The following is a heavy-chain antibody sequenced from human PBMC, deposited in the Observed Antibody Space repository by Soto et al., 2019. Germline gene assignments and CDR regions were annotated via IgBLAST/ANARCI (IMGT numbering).Heavy chain of an antibody. J-gene: IGHJ4*02. CDR3: ARLVVAGITYYFGS. V-gene: IGHV2-5*02. CDR1: GFSLSSTGVG. CDR2: ICWDDDK. D-gene: IGHD6-6*01. Sequence: QITLKESGPTLVKPTQTLTLTCTFSGFSLSSTGVGVGWIRQPPGKALEWLTFICWDDDKRYSPSLKSSLTTTKDTFKNPVVLTLNNLDPVDTATYYCARLVVAGITYYFGSWGQGTLLTVSS.